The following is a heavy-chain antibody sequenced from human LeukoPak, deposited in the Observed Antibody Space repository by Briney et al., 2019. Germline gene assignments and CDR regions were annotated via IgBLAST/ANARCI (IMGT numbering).Heavy chain of an antibody. J-gene: IGHJ4*02. CDR2: IYYSGST. D-gene: IGHD3-22*01. CDR3: ARKNASSGYKYYFDY. Sequence: SETLSLTCTVSGGSISSSSYYWGWIRQPPGKGLEWIGSIYYSGSTYYNPSLKSRVTISVDTSKNQFSSKLSSVTAADTAVYYCARKNASSGYKYYFDYWGQGTLVTVSS. CDR1: GGSISSSSYY. V-gene: IGHV4-39*01.